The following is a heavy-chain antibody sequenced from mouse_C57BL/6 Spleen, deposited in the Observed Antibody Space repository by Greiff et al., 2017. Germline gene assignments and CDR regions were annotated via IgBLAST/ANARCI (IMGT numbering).Heavy chain of an antibody. CDR1: GFTFSSYA. CDR2: ISDGGSYT. CDR3: ARDGYFYAMDY. D-gene: IGHD2-3*01. Sequence: EVQGVESGGGLVKPGGSLKLSCAASGFTFSSYAMSWVRQTPEKRLEWVATISDGGSYTYYPDNVKGRFTISRDNAKNNLYLQMSHLKSEDTAMYYCARDGYFYAMDYWGPGTSVTVSS. J-gene: IGHJ4*01. V-gene: IGHV5-4*01.